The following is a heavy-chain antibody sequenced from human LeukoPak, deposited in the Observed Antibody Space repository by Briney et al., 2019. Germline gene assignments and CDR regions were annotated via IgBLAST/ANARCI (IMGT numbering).Heavy chain of an antibody. Sequence: GASLKISCKASGSSFTSYWIGWVRQMPGKGLEWVGIIYPSDSDARYSPSFQGQVTISADKSINTAYLQWSSLKASDTAMYYCARRNYDILTGYYNDYFDYWGQGTLVTVSS. CDR2: IYPSDSDA. CDR1: GSSFTSYW. V-gene: IGHV5-51*01. CDR3: ARRNYDILTGYYNDYFDY. D-gene: IGHD3-9*01. J-gene: IGHJ4*02.